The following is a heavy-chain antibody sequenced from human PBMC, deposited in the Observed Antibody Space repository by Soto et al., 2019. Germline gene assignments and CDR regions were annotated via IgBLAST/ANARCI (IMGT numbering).Heavy chain of an antibody. Sequence: GGSLRLSCAASGFTFGAYVMHWVRQAPGKGLEWVAVIWSDGNNRYYADSVKGRFTISRDNSKNTVYLQMNSLRAEDTAVYYCVRGDNWNDEASDYWGQGTLVTVSS. V-gene: IGHV3-33*08. CDR2: IWSDGNNR. D-gene: IGHD1-1*01. CDR3: VRGDNWNDEASDY. CDR1: GFTFGAYV. J-gene: IGHJ4*02.